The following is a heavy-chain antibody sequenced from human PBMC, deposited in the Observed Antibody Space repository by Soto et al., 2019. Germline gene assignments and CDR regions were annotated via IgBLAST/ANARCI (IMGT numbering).Heavy chain of an antibody. D-gene: IGHD3-3*01. V-gene: IGHV3-30-3*01. J-gene: IGHJ6*02. CDR1: GFTFSSYA. CDR3: AREYYDFWSGAKYYYYYYGMDV. CDR2: ISYDGSNK. Sequence: QVQLVECGGGVVQPGRSLRLSCAASGFTFSSYAMHWVRQAPGKGLEWVAVISYDGSNKYYADSVKGRFTISRDNSKNTLYLQMNSLRAEDTAVYYCAREYYDFWSGAKYYYYYYGMDVWGQGTTVTVSS.